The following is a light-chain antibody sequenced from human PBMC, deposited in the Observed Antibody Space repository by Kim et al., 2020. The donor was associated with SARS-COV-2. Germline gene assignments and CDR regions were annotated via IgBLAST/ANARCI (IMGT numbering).Light chain of an antibody. CDR3: QSYDSSLSGWV. J-gene: IGLJ3*02. CDR1: SSNIGAGYD. V-gene: IGLV1-40*01. Sequence: QAVVTQPPSVSGAPGQRVTISCTGSSSNIGAGYDVHWYQQFPGIAPKFLIYGNSNRPSGVPDRFSGSKSGTSASLAITGLQAEDEADYYCQSYDSSLSGWVFGGGTQLTVL. CDR2: GNS.